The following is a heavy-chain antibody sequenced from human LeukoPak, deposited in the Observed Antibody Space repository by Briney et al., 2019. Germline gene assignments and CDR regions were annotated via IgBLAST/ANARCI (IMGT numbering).Heavy chain of an antibody. V-gene: IGHV4-4*09. D-gene: IGHD1-26*01. CDR2: IHSSGGS. Sequence: RSSETLSLTCTVSGASISNYYWSWIRQTPEKGLEWMGHIHSSGGSSYYPSLKSRLTLSIDTSRNQLSLKLPSVTAADTAVYFCARLGSYHDFWGQGALVNVSS. CDR1: GASISNYY. CDR3: ARLGSYHDF. J-gene: IGHJ4*02.